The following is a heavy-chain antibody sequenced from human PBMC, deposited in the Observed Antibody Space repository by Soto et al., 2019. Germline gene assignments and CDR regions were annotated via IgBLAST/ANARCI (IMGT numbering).Heavy chain of an antibody. CDR1: GGSISSGGYY. Sequence: QVQLQESGPGLVKPSQTLSLTCSVSGGSISSGGYYWSWIRQHPEKGLEWIGYIYYSGSTNYNPSLKSRVIMSVDTSSNRFALDLRSVTAADTAIYYCARHSASWQWFDYWGQGTLVTGSS. D-gene: IGHD1-26*01. CDR2: IYYSGST. V-gene: IGHV4-31*03. J-gene: IGHJ5*01. CDR3: ARHSASWQWFDY.